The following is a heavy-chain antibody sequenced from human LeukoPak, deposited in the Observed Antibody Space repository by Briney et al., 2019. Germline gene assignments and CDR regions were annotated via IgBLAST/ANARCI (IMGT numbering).Heavy chain of an antibody. D-gene: IGHD2-2*01. CDR3: ARASYCSSTSCPGSADYMDV. V-gene: IGHV1-18*01. CDR2: ISAYNGNT. CDR1: GYTFTSYG. J-gene: IGHJ6*03. Sequence: ASVKVSCKASGYTFTSYGISWVRQAPGQGLEWMGWISAYNGNTNYAQKLQGRVTMTTDTSTSTAYMELRSLRSDDTAVYYCARASYCSSTSCPGSADYMDVWGKGTTVTVSS.